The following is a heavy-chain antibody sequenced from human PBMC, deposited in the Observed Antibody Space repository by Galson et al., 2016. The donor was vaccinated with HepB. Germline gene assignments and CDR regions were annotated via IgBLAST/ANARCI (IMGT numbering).Heavy chain of an antibody. CDR2: IWFDGSKK. V-gene: IGHV3-33*01. J-gene: IGHJ4*02. D-gene: IGHD1-1*01. CDR3: GRDQGHGIDY. CDR1: GFTFSSYG. Sequence: SLRLSCAASGFTFSSYGMHWVRQAPGKGLEWVASIWFDGSKKYSAESVKGRFTISRDNSENTLYLQMNSLRVDDTALYYCGRDQGHGIDYWGQGTLVTVSS.